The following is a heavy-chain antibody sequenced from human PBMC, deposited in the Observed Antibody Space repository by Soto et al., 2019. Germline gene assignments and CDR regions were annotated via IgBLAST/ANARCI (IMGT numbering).Heavy chain of an antibody. V-gene: IGHV1-18*01. CDR1: GYTFSSYG. D-gene: IGHD2-21*01. CDR2: ISGYNGNT. J-gene: IGHJ6*04. CDR3: ARDRGVDCMDS. Sequence: QVQLVQSGAEVKKPGASVKVSCKASGYTFSSYGISWVRQAPGQGLEWMGWISGYNGNTNYAQKLQGRVTMTIDTSTRTGYMEMRSLRSDDTAVYYCARDRGVDCMDSWGKGTTVTVSS.